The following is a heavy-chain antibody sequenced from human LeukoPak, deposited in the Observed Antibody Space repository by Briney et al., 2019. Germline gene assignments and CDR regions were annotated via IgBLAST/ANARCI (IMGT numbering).Heavy chain of an antibody. V-gene: IGHV3-21*01. Sequence: GGSLRLSCAASGFTFSSYSMNWVRQAPGKGLEWVSSISSSSSYIYYTDSVKGRFTISRDNAKNSLYLQMTSLRAEDTAVYYCARALGGSFDYWGQGTLVTVSS. CDR1: GFTFSSYS. J-gene: IGHJ4*02. CDR3: ARALGGSFDY. CDR2: ISSSSSYI. D-gene: IGHD3-10*01.